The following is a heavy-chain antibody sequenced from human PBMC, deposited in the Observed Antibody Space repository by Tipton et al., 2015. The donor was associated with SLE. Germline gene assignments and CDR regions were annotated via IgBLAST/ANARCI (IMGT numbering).Heavy chain of an antibody. D-gene: IGHD5-24*01. J-gene: IGHJ4*02. CDR3: ARIDERDGFNIVY. CDR1: GYSISSGNY. V-gene: IGHV4-38-2*02. Sequence: TLSLTCTVSGYSISSGNYWGCIRQPPGKGLEWIGHIAHSGNTYYKPSLKSRIIISEDTSKNQFSLTLSSVTAADTAAYFCARIDERDGFNIVYWGQGTLVTVFS. CDR2: IAHSGNT.